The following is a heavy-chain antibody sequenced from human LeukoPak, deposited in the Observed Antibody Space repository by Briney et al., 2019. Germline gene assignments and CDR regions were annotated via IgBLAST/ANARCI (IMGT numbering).Heavy chain of an antibody. CDR3: ANGRKDSSGYYSPFDY. CDR2: ISSTGGTT. J-gene: IGHJ4*02. Sequence: GGSLRLSCAASGITFSSYGMSWVRQAPGKGLEWVSSISSTGGTTYYADSVKGRFTISRDNSKNTLYLQMNSLRAEDTAVYYCANGRKDSSGYYSPFDYWGQGTLVTVSS. D-gene: IGHD3-22*01. V-gene: IGHV3-23*01. CDR1: GITFSSYG.